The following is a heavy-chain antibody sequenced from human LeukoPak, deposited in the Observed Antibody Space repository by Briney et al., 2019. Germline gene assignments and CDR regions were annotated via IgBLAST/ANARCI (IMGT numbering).Heavy chain of an antibody. CDR3: AREKGLCSSTSCYPQYFQH. CDR1: GFTFSSYA. J-gene: IGHJ1*01. D-gene: IGHD2-2*01. Sequence: PGRSLRLSCAASGFTFSSYAMHWVRQAPGKGLEWVAVISYDGSNKYYADSVKGRFTISRDNSKNTLYLRMNSLRAEDTAVYYCAREKGLCSSTSCYPQYFQHWGQGTLVTVSS. CDR2: ISYDGSNK. V-gene: IGHV3-30-3*01.